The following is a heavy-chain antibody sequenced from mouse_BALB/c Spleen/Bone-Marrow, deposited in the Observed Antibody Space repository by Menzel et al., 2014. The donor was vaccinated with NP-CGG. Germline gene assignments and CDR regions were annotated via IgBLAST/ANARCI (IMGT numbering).Heavy chain of an antibody. J-gene: IGHJ4*01. D-gene: IGHD2-1*01. CDR2: IDPENGDT. Sequence: VQLQQPGAELVRSGASVKLSCAASGFNIKDYYMHWVKQRPEQGLEWIGWIDPENGDTEYAPKFQGKATMTADTSSNPAYLQLSSLTSEDTAVYYCNGNYYAMDYWGQGTSVTVSS. V-gene: IGHV14-4*02. CDR1: GFNIKDYY. CDR3: NGNYYAMDY.